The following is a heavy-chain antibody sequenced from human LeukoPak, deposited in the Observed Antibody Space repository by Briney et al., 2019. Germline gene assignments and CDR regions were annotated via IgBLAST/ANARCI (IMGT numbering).Heavy chain of an antibody. D-gene: IGHD2-21*02. J-gene: IGHJ2*01. CDR3: ARDDCGGDCYKGWYFDL. Sequence: SETLSLTCTVSGGSISSYYWSWIRQPPGEGVGWIGYIYYSGSTNYNPSLKSRVTISVDTSKNQFSLKLSSVTAADTAVYYCARDDCGGDCYKGWYFDLWGRGTLVTVSS. V-gene: IGHV4-59*01. CDR1: GGSISSYY. CDR2: IYYSGST.